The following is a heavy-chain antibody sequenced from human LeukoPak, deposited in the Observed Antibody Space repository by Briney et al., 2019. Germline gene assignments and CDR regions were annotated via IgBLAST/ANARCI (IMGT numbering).Heavy chain of an antibody. Sequence: GASLKISCKGSGYSFTSYWIGWVRQMPGKGLERMGIIYPGDSDTRYSPSFQGQVTISADKSISTAYLQWSSLKASDTAMYYCARRDPLYCSGGSCYSDDYDASVGWFDPWGQGTLVTVSS. J-gene: IGHJ5*02. V-gene: IGHV5-51*01. CDR2: IYPGDSDT. D-gene: IGHD2-15*01. CDR1: GYSFTSYW. CDR3: ARRDPLYCSGGSCYSDDYDASVGWFDP.